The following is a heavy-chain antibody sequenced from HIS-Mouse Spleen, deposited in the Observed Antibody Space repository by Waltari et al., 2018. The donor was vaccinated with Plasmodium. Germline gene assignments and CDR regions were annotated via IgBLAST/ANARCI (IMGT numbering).Heavy chain of an antibody. Sequence: QVQLQQWGAGLLKPSETLSLTCAVYGGSFSGYYWSWIRQPPGKGLEWIGEINHRGSTNYNPSPRSRVTISVDTSKNQFSLKLSSVTAADTAVYYCARGPGYSSGWYYFDYWGQGTLVTVSS. V-gene: IGHV4-34*01. CDR3: ARGPGYSSGWYYFDY. CDR1: GGSFSGYY. CDR2: INHRGST. D-gene: IGHD6-19*01. J-gene: IGHJ4*02.